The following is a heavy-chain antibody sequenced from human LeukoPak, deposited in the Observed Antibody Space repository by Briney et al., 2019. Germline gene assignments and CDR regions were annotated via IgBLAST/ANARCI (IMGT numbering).Heavy chain of an antibody. Sequence: TGGSLRLSCAASGFSFKTYAIKWVRQAPGKGLEGVSFISSSGNTKHYADSVRGRFTISRDNAKTSLSLQMNSLRAEDTAVYYCARGRQNSGSYSDTFDIWGKGTVVTVSS. D-gene: IGHD1-26*01. CDR2: ISSSGNTK. CDR1: GFSFKTYA. V-gene: IGHV3-48*04. CDR3: ARGRQNSGSYSDTFDI. J-gene: IGHJ3*02.